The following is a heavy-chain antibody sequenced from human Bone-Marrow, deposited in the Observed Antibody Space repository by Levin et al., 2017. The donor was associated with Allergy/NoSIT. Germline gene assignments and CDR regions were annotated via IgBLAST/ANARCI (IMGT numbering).Heavy chain of an antibody. CDR3: ARGLRGGGSCTIDY. CDR2: INHSGST. CDR1: GGSFSGYY. V-gene: IGHV4-34*01. J-gene: IGHJ4*02. Sequence: SETLSLTCAVYGGSFSGYYWTWIRQPPGKGLEWIGEINHSGSTNYKPSLKSRVTISVDTSKNQFSLKLSSVTAADTAVYYCARGLRGGGSCTIDYWGQGTLVTVSS. D-gene: IGHD2-15*01.